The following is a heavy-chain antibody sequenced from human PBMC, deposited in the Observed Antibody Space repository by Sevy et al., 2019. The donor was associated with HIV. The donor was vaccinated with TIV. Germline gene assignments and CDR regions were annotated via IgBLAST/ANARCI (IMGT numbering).Heavy chain of an antibody. Sequence: SETLSLTCTVSGGSINSDHWNWIRQPPGKGLEWIGYVYYTGGTNYNPSLKNRVTISVDRTKNQLSLKLTSVTAADTAVYYCARPNDFDIWGQGTMVTVSS. CDR3: ARPNDFDI. V-gene: IGHV4-59*08. CDR2: VYYTGGT. J-gene: IGHJ3*02. CDR1: GGSINSDH.